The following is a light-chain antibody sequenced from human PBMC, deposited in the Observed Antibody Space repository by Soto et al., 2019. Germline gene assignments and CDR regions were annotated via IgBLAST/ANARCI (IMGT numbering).Light chain of an antibody. Sequence: EIVLTQSPGTLSLSPGEGATLSCRASQDVDNNFLAWYQQRPGQAPRLLIYASSRRATGIPDRFSGSWSGTDFTLTISRVGPEGIAVYFCHQYYSSITFGGGTKVEV. CDR2: ASS. CDR3: HQYYSSIT. V-gene: IGKV3-20*01. CDR1: QDVDNNF. J-gene: IGKJ4*01.